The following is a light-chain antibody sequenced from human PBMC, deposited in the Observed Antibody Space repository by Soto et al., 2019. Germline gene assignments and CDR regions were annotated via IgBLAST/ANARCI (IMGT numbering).Light chain of an antibody. V-gene: IGKV3-20*01. J-gene: IGKJ4*01. CDR3: QQYGSSPLT. CDR2: VAS. Sequence: EIVLTQSPGTLSLSPGERATLACRADQSVSSRYLAWYQQKPGQAPRLLIYVASGRDTGIPDRFSGSGSGTDFTLTISRLEPEDFAVYYCQQYGSSPLTFGGGTKVEIK. CDR1: QSVSSRY.